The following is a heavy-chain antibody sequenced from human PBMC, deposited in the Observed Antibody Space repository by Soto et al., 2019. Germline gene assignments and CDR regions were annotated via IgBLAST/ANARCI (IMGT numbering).Heavy chain of an antibody. D-gene: IGHD3-10*01. CDR2: IIPIFGTA. CDR3: ARDRSPSGGMDV. CDR1: GGTFSSYA. J-gene: IGHJ6*02. Sequence: QVQLVQSGAEVKKPGSSVKVSCKASGGTFSSYAISWLRHAPGQGLEWMGGIIPIFGTANYAQKFQGRVTITADESTSTAYMALTSLRSEDTAVYYCARDRSPSGGMDVWGQGARVSVSS. V-gene: IGHV1-69*12.